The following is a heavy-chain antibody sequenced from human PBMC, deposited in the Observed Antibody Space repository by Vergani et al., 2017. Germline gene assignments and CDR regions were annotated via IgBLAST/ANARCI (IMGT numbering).Heavy chain of an antibody. Sequence: QVQLQESGPGLVRPSQTLSLTCTVSGGSISSYYWSWIRQPAGKGLEWIGRIYTSGSTNYNPSLKSRVTMSVDTSKNQFSLKMSSVTAADTAVYYCARVPPYYYYYMDVWGKGTTVTVSS. CDR1: GGSISSYY. V-gene: IGHV4-4*07. CDR2: IYTSGST. CDR3: ARVPPYYYYYMDV. J-gene: IGHJ6*03.